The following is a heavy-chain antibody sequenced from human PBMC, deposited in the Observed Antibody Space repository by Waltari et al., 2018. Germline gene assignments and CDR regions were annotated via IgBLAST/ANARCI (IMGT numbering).Heavy chain of an antibody. D-gene: IGHD3-22*01. J-gene: IGHJ4*02. CDR1: GFPFSSYG. CDR2: IWYDGSNK. Sequence: QVQLVESGGGVVQPGRSLRLSCAASGFPFSSYGMHWVRQAPGKGLEWVAVIWYDGSNKYYADSVKGRFTISRDNSKNTLYLQMNSLRAEDTAVYYCARDRRDSSSAFWDYWGQGTLVTVSS. CDR3: ARDRRDSSSAFWDY. V-gene: IGHV3-33*01.